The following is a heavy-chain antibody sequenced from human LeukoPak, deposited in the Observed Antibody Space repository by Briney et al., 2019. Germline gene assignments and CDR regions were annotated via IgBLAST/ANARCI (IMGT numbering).Heavy chain of an antibody. J-gene: IGHJ3*02. V-gene: IGHV3-9*01. D-gene: IGHD5-18*01. CDR3: AKVHSYALRDAFDI. Sequence: PGGSLRLSCAASGFTFDDYAMHWVRQAPGKGLEWVPGISWNSGSIGYADSVKGRFTISRDNAKNSLYLQMNSLRAEDTALYYCAKVHSYALRDAFDIWGQGTMVTVSS. CDR1: GFTFDDYA. CDR2: ISWNSGSI.